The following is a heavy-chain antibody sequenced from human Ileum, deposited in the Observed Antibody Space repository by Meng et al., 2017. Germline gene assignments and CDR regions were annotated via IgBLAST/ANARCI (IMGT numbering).Heavy chain of an antibody. CDR3: VREATWAIFDY. J-gene: IGHJ4*02. D-gene: IGHD5-24*01. CDR1: GFTFSTYA. V-gene: IGHV3-23*01. CDR2: ISGDAKDT. Sequence: EVQLLGSGGDLAQPGCSLRLSCAASGFTFSTYAMSWVRQAPGKGPEWVSAISGDAKDTYYADSVKGRFTVSRDNFKNTVSLQMNSLRVEDAAIYYCVREATWAIFDYWGQGSLVTVSS.